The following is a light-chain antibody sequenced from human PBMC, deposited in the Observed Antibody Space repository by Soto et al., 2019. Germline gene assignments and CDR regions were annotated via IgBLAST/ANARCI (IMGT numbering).Light chain of an antibody. V-gene: IGLV1-51*02. J-gene: IGLJ2*01. Sequence: QSVLTQPPSVSAAPGQKITISCSGSDSNIWYNSVSWYQQLPGTATKLLISENDERPSDLPDRFSASKSGTSATLGITGLQTGDEATYFCGTWDNGLSAVVFGGGTKLTVL. CDR1: DSNIWYNS. CDR3: GTWDNGLSAVV. CDR2: END.